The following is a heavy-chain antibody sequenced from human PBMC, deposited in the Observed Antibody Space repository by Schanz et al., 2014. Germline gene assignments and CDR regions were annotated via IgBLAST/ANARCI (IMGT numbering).Heavy chain of an antibody. CDR2: INSVGSNT. CDR1: GFTFSNYW. CDR3: AKSDAFDI. Sequence: EVQLLESGGGLVQPGGSLRLSCEASGFTFSNYWMHWVRQAPGKGLVWVSRINSVGSNTDYADSVTGRFTISRDNAKNTLYLQMNSLRAEDTAVYYCAKSDAFDIWGQGTMVTVSS. J-gene: IGHJ3*02. V-gene: IGHV3-74*02.